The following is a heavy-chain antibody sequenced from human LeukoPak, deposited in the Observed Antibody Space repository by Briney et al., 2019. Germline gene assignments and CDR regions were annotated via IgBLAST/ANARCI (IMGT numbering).Heavy chain of an antibody. Sequence: GGSLRLSCAASGFTFSICAMSWVRQAPGKGLEWVSAIRCSGGNTYYADSVKGRFTISRDNSKNTLYLQMNSLRAEDTAVYYCTKDADFAMVRGANWFDPCGHGTLVTVSS. CDR1: GFTFSICA. CDR3: TKDADFAMVRGANWFDP. J-gene: IGHJ5*02. D-gene: IGHD3-10*01. CDR2: IRCSGGNT. V-gene: IGHV3-23*01.